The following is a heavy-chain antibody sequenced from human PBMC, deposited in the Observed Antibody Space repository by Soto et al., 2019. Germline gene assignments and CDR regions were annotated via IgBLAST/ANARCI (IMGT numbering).Heavy chain of an antibody. CDR2: IYYSGST. CDR3: ARGYGRNFDY. V-gene: IGHV4-30-4*01. CDR1: GGSISSGDYY. D-gene: IGHD5-18*01. J-gene: IGHJ4*02. Sequence: SETLSLTCTVSGGSISSGDYYWSWIRQPPGKGLEWIGYIYYSGSTNYNPSLQSRVTISVDTSKNQFSLKLSSVTAAGTAVYYCARGYGRNFDYWGQGTLVTVSS.